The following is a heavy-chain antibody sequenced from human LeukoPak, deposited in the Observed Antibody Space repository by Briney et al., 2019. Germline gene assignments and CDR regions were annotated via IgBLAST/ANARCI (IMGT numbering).Heavy chain of an antibody. CDR3: AREGGSSSWYDY. D-gene: IGHD6-13*01. CDR2: IIPIFGTA. Sequence: SVKVSCKASGGTFSSYAISWVRQAPGQGLEWMGGIIPIFGTANYAQKFQGRVTITADKSTSTVYMEMSSLRSEDTALYYCAREGGSSSWYDYWGQGTLVTVSS. CDR1: GGTFSSYA. J-gene: IGHJ4*02. V-gene: IGHV1-69*06.